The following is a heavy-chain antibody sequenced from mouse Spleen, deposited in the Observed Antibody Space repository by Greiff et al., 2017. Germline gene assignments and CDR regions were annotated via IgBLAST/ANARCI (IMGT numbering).Heavy chain of an antibody. CDR1: GYTFTSYD. CDR2: IYPGDGST. CDR3: AREVYVGDFDD. Sequence: QVQLQQSGPVLVKPGASVKLSCKASGYTFTSYDITWVKQRPGQGLEWIGSIYPGDGSTNYHEKFKGQATMTVDTSSSTAYMELHSLTSEDSAVKICAREVYVGDFDDWGAGTTVTVAS. V-gene: IGHV1-85*01. D-gene: IGHD1-1*01. J-gene: IGHJ1*01.